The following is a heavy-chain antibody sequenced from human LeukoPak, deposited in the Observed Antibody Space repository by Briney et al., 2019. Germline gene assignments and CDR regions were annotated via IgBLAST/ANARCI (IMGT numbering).Heavy chain of an antibody. Sequence: GGSLRLSCAASGFTVSSNYMTWVRQAPGKGQEWVSVIYSGGSTYYADSVKGRFTISRDNSKNTLHLQMNSLRAEDTAVYYCARDDVAVAGTDYWGQGTLVTVSS. CDR2: IYSGGST. CDR1: GFTVSSNY. V-gene: IGHV3-53*01. CDR3: ARDDVAVAGTDY. J-gene: IGHJ4*02. D-gene: IGHD6-19*01.